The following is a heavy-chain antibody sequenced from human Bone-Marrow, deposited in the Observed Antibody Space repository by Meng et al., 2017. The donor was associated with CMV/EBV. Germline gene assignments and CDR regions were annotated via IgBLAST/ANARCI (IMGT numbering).Heavy chain of an antibody. Sequence: QVQLQESGPGLVKPSQTLSLTCTVSGGSIISVSSYWSWIRQPAGKGLEWIGRIYTSGSTNYNPSLKSRVTISVDTSKNQFSLKLSSVTAADTAVYYCARALRGYSYGYTQYYFDYWGQGTLVTVSS. CDR1: GGSIISVSSY. V-gene: IGHV4-61*02. D-gene: IGHD5-18*01. J-gene: IGHJ4*02. CDR2: IYTSGST. CDR3: ARALRGYSYGYTQYYFDY.